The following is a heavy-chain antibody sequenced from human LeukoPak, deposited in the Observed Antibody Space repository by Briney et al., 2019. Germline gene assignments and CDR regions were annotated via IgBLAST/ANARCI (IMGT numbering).Heavy chain of an antibody. V-gene: IGHV1-18*01. J-gene: IGHJ4*02. CDR2: ISAYNGNT. CDR1: GYTFTSYG. CDR3: ARVRGKHPGGYEFDY. Sequence: ASVTVSCTASGYTFTSYGISWVRQAPGQGLEWMGWISAYNGNTNYAQKLQGSVTMTTDTSTSTAYMELRSLRSDDTAVYYCARVRGKHPGGYEFDYWGQGTLVTVSS. D-gene: IGHD5-12*01.